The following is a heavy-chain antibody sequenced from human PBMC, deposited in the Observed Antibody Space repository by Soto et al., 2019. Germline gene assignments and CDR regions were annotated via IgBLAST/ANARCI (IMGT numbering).Heavy chain of an antibody. Sequence: SETLSLTCTVSGGSISSSYYFWSGIRQSPGRGLEWIGHIYDGGSTYSNPSLRSRVSMSVDTSKTQFSLELNSVTAADTAVYYCARDLWGYGGTDCYPLDVWGQGTTVTVSS. CDR1: GGSISSSYYF. CDR3: ARDLWGYGGTDCYPLDV. J-gene: IGHJ6*02. D-gene: IGHD2-21*02. CDR2: IYDGGST. V-gene: IGHV4-30-4*02.